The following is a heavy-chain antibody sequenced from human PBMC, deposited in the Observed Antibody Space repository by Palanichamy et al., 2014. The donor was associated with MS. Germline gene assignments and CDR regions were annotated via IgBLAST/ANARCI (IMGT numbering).Heavy chain of an antibody. CDR1: GFSLITPGVA. CDR3: AHRRYYGEARWFDP. Sequence: QITLKESGPALVKPTQTLTLTCTVSGFSLITPGVAVAWIRQPPGQALEWLALIYWNGNQVYSPSLNTRLTITKDASKNQVVLTMANMDPVDTATYYCAHRRYYGEARWFDPWGQGTLVTVSS. V-gene: IGHV2-5*01. J-gene: IGHJ5*02. D-gene: IGHD3-10*01. CDR2: IYWNGNQ.